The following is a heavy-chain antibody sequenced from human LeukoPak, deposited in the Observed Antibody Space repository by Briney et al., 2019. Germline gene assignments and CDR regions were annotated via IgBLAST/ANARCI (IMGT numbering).Heavy chain of an antibody. CDR1: GFTFSSYA. J-gene: IGHJ4*02. CDR3: ARHPLKPVASYYFDY. V-gene: IGHV4-39*01. Sequence: GSLRLSCAASGFTFSSYAMSWVRQAPGKGLEWIASMYYSGSSYYNPSLKSRVTISVGTSKNQFSLRLSSVTAADTAVYYCARHPLKPVASYYFDYWGQGTLVTVSS. D-gene: IGHD6-19*01. CDR2: MYYSGSS.